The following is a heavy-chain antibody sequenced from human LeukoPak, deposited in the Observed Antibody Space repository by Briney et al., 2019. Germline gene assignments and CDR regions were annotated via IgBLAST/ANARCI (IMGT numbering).Heavy chain of an antibody. Sequence: GGSLRLSCAASGFTFSSYSMNWVRQAPGKGLEWVSYISSSSSTIYYADSVKGRFTISRDNAKNSLYLQMNSLRDEDTAVYYCAKAQRSMVRGVLDYWGQGTLVTVSS. CDR2: ISSSSSTI. CDR1: GFTFSSYS. J-gene: IGHJ4*02. CDR3: AKAQRSMVRGVLDY. D-gene: IGHD3-10*01. V-gene: IGHV3-48*02.